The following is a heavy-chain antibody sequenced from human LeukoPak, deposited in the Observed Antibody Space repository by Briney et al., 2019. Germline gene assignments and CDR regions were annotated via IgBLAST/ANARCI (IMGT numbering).Heavy chain of an antibody. V-gene: IGHV4-59*01. CDR3: ARTSYNWFDP. D-gene: IGHD2-2*01. CDR2: IYHSGST. CDR1: GGSISTYY. Sequence: SETLSLTCTVSGGSISTYYWNWIRQPPGKGLEWIGYIYHSGSTNYNPSLQSRVTISVDTSKNQFSLNLNSVTAADTAVYYCARTSYNWFDPWGQGTLVTVSS. J-gene: IGHJ5*02.